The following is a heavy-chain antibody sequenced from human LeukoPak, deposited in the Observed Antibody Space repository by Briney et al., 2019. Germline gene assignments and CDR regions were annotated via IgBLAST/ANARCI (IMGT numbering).Heavy chain of an antibody. V-gene: IGHV3-49*04. Sequence: GGSSRLSCTASGFTFGDYAMSWVRQAPGKGLEWVGFIRSKAYGGTTEYAASVKGRFTISRDDSKSIAYLQMNSLKTEDTAVYYCTRVESTLGSLDFDYWGQGTLVTVSS. CDR1: GFTFGDYA. CDR3: TRVESTLGSLDFDY. D-gene: IGHD3-16*01. CDR2: IRSKAYGGTT. J-gene: IGHJ4*02.